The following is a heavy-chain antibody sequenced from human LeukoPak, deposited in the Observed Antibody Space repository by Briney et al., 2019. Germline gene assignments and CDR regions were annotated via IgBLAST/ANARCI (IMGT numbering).Heavy chain of an antibody. CDR1: GGSISSSSYY. D-gene: IGHD3-22*01. J-gene: IGHJ4*02. Sequence: PSETLSLTCTVSGGSISSSSYYWGWIRQPPGKGLEWIGSIYYSGSTYYNPSLKSRVTISVDTSKNPFSLKLSSVTAADTAVYYCARDQSDSSGYPFHWGQGTLVTVSS. CDR2: IYYSGST. CDR3: ARDQSDSSGYPFH. V-gene: IGHV4-39*07.